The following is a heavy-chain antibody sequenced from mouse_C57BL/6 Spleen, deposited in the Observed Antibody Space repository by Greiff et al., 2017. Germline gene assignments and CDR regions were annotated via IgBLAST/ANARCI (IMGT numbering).Heavy chain of an antibody. D-gene: IGHD2-4*01. CDR3: ARWCDYDWCAY. CDR2: IDPSDSET. V-gene: IGHV1-52*01. CDR1: GYTFTSYW. J-gene: IGHJ3*01. Sequence: QVPLQQPGAELVRPGSSVKLSCKASGYTFTSYWMHWVKQRPIQGLEWIGNIDPSDSETHYNQKFKDKATLTVDNSTSTAYMQLSSLTEEDSAVYYSARWCDYDWCAYWGQGTLVTVSA.